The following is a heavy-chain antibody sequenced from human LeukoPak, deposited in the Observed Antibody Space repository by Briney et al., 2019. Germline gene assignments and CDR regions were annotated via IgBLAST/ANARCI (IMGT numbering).Heavy chain of an antibody. J-gene: IGHJ4*02. Sequence: GGTLRLSCAASGFTFSSYSMNWVRQAPGKGLEWVSSISSSSSYIYYADSVKGRFTISRDNAKNSLYLQMNSLRAEDTAVYYCARVDGRKGSFDYWGQGTPVTVSS. CDR1: GFTFSSYS. CDR2: ISSSSSYI. D-gene: IGHD5-24*01. CDR3: ARVDGRKGSFDY. V-gene: IGHV3-21*01.